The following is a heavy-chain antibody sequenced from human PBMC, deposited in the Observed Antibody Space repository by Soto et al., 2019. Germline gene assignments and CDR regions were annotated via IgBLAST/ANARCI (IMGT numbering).Heavy chain of an antibody. CDR2: INHSGST. D-gene: IGHD3-10*01. CDR3: ARQKLLLWFGELLLAFDI. CDR1: GGSFSGYY. V-gene: IGHV4-34*01. J-gene: IGHJ3*02. Sequence: SETLSLTCAVYGGSFSGYYWSWIRQPPGKGLEWIGEINHSGSTNYNPSLKSRVTISVDTSKNQFSLKLSSVTAADTAVYYCARQKLLLWFGELLLAFDIWGQGSMVTVSS.